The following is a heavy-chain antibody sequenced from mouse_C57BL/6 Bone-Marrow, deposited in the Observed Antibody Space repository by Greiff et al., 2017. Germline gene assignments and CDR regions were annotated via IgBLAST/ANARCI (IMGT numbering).Heavy chain of an antibody. V-gene: IGHV1-31*01. J-gene: IGHJ2*01. CDR2: IYPYNGVS. D-gene: IGHD2-1*01. CDR1: GYSFTGYY. Sequence: VQLQQSGPELVKPGASVKISCKASGYSFTGYYMHWVKQSHGNILDWIGYIYPYNGVSSYNQKFKGKATLTVEKSSSTAYMELRSLTSEDSAVYYCARSGIYYGNYGSKDYWGQGTTLTVSS. CDR3: ARSGIYYGNYGSKDY.